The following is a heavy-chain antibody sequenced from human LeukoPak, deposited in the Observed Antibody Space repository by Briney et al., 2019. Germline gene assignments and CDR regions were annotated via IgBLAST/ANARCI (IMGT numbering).Heavy chain of an antibody. J-gene: IGHJ5*02. Sequence: SETLSLTCAVYGGSFSDYYWNWIRQPPGKGQEWIGDISHGGTTHYNPSLKSRLTISFDTSKNQFSLNLISVTAADTAVYYCARGHSDFGVIMGWFDPWGQGTLVTVSS. CDR3: ARGHSDFGVIMGWFDP. CDR1: GGSFSDYY. V-gene: IGHV4-34*01. CDR2: ISHGGTT. D-gene: IGHD2-21*01.